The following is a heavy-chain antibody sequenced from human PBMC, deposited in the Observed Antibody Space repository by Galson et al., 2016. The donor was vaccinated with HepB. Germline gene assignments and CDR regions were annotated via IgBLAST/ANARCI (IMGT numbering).Heavy chain of an antibody. CDR1: GFTFSSYW. Sequence: SLRLSCAASGFTFSSYWMHWVRQVPGKGLVWVSRIDTDGSSTTYADSVKGRFTISRDNAKNTVYLEMNSLRAEDKAVYFCARALIDFRGEDYWGQGTLVTVSS. V-gene: IGHV3-74*01. D-gene: IGHD3-16*01. CDR3: ARALIDFRGEDY. CDR2: IDTDGSST. J-gene: IGHJ4*02.